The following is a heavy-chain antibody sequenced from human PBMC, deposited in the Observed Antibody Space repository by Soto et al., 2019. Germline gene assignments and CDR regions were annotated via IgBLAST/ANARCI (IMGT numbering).Heavy chain of an antibody. V-gene: IGHV3-15*01. J-gene: IGHJ6*03. D-gene: IGHD2-15*01. CDR1: GFTFSNAW. Sequence: LRLSCAASGFTFSNAWMSWVRQAPGKGLEWVGRIKSKTDGGTTDYAAPVKGRFTISRDDSKNTLYLQMNSLKTEDTAVYYCTTPRYCSGGSCYHYYYYMDVWGKGTTVTVYS. CDR2: IKSKTDGGTT. CDR3: TTPRYCSGGSCYHYYYYMDV.